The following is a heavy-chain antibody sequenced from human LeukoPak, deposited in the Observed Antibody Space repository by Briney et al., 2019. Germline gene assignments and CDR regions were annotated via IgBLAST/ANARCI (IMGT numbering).Heavy chain of an antibody. CDR1: GYSFTSYW. Sequence: GESLKISCKASGYSFTSYWIGWVRQPGKGGEGMGITYPGDSDTRYSPSFQGQVTISADKSISTAYLQWSSLKASDTAMYYCVRGYSYGYVEDYWGQGTLVTVSS. CDR2: TYPGDSDT. D-gene: IGHD5-18*01. CDR3: VRGYSYGYVEDY. J-gene: IGHJ4*02. V-gene: IGHV5-51*01.